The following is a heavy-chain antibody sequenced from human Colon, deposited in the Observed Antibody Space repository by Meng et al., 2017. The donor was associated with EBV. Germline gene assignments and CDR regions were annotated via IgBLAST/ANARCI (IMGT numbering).Heavy chain of an antibody. CDR3: ARAESSITAMIYY. CDR2: ISYDSSNK. V-gene: IGHV3-30*14. CDR1: GFTFNSYV. Sequence: QVQLVESGGSVVQPGKSLRLSCAASGFTFNSYVMHWVRQAPGKGLEWVASISYDSSNKFYADSVKGRFSISRDKSKNTLSLQMNSLRLEDTAVYYCARAESSITAMIYYWGQGTLGTVDS. D-gene: IGHD5-18*01. J-gene: IGHJ4*02.